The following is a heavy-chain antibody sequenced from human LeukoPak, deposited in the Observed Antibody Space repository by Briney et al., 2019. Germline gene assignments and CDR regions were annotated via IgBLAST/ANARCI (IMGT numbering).Heavy chain of an antibody. J-gene: IGHJ5*02. Sequence: SETLSLTCTVSGGSISSSSYYWGWIRQPPGKGLEWIGSIYYSGSTYYNPSLKSRVTISVDTSKNQFSLKLSSVTAADTAVYYCARELASYGSGSLVNWFDPWGQGTLVTVSS. D-gene: IGHD3-10*01. CDR1: GGSISSSSYY. CDR3: ARELASYGSGSLVNWFDP. V-gene: IGHV4-39*07. CDR2: IYYSGST.